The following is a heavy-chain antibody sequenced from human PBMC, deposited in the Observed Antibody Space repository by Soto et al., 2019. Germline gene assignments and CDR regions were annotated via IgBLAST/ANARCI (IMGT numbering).Heavy chain of an antibody. V-gene: IGHV3-21*01. CDR3: ARDPGIAAAGTLGY. Sequence: VGSLRPSCAASGFTFSSYSMNWFRQAPVKGLEWVSSISSSSSYIYYADSVKGRFTISRDNAKNSLYLQMNSLRAEDTAVYYCARDPGIAAAGTLGYWGQGTLVTVSS. D-gene: IGHD6-13*01. J-gene: IGHJ4*02. CDR2: ISSSSSYI. CDR1: GFTFSSYS.